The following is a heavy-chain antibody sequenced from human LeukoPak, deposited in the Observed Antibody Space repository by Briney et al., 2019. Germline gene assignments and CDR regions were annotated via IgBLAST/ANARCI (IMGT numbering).Heavy chain of an antibody. D-gene: IGHD3-10*01. V-gene: IGHV3-48*03. Sequence: GGSLRLSCAASGFTFSSYEMNWVRQAPGKGLEWLSYISSSGTIYYADSVKGRFTISRDNAKNSLYLQVNSLRAEDTAVYYCVGGGRGGYWGQGTLVTVSS. J-gene: IGHJ4*02. CDR3: VGGGRGGY. CDR2: ISSSGTI. CDR1: GFTFSSYE.